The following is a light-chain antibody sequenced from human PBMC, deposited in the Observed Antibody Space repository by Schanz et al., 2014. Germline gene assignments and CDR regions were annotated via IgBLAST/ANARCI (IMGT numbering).Light chain of an antibody. V-gene: IGKV3-15*01. CDR2: GAS. J-gene: IGKJ5*01. CDR3: QQRNYWPIT. Sequence: EIVMTQSPATLSLSPGERATLSCRASQSVARTLAWYQQKPGQAPRLLIYGASTRATGIPAIFSGSGSGTDFTLTISSLEPEDFAVYYCQQRNYWPITFGQGTRLEIK. CDR1: QSVART.